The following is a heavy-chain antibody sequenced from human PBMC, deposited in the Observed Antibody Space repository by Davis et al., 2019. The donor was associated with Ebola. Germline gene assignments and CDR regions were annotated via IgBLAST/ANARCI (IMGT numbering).Heavy chain of an antibody. V-gene: IGHV3-23*01. CDR1: GFIFSTYV. Sequence: PGGSLISCSASGFIFSTYVMSWVRQAPGKGLEWVSTYGTSADTYYADSVKGRFTISRDNSKNTLYLQMNGLRVEDTAIYYCAKDNRNIWSEVWGQGTMVTVSS. J-gene: IGHJ3*01. CDR3: AKDNRNIWSEV. D-gene: IGHD2/OR15-2a*01. CDR2: GTSADT.